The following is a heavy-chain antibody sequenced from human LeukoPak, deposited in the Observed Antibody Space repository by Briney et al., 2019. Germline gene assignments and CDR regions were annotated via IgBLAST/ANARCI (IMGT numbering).Heavy chain of an antibody. V-gene: IGHV3-48*03. J-gene: IGHJ4*02. CDR3: ARAVYVLRGQWLVPGFGY. CDR2: IGTITSTT. CDR1: GFTFGSYE. Sequence: GGSLRLSCVASGFTFGSYEMNWVRQAPGKGLEWVSYIGTITSTTYYADSVKGRFTVSRDDAKSSLYLQMSSLRAEDTAVYYCARAVYVLRGQWLVPGFGYWGQGTLVTVSS. D-gene: IGHD6-19*01.